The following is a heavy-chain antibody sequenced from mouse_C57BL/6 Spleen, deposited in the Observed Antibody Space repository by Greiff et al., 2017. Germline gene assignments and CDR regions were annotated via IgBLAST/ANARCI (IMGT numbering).Heavy chain of an antibody. CDR2: IDPEDGDT. CDR1: GFNIKDYY. D-gene: IGHD2-1*01. Sequence: VQLQQSGAELVRPGASVKLSCTASGFNIKDYYMHWVKQRPEQGLEWIGRIDPEDGDTEYAPKFQGKATMTADTSSNTAYLQLSSLTSEDTAVDYCTTRGNYFRLFDYWGQGTTLTVSS. J-gene: IGHJ2*01. CDR3: TTRGNYFRLFDY. V-gene: IGHV14-1*01.